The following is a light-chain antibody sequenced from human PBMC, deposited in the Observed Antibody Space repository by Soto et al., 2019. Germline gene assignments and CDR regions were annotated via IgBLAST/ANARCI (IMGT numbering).Light chain of an antibody. CDR1: SSNIGSNT. CDR3: AAWEDSLHALV. Sequence: QSVLTQPPSASGTPGQRVTISCSGSSSNIGSNTVNSYQQLPGTAPKRLIYSNNQRPSGVPDLFSGSKSGNSASLAISGRQSEHEAEYYCAAWEDSLHALVFGGGTKLTVL. J-gene: IGLJ2*01. V-gene: IGLV1-44*01. CDR2: SNN.